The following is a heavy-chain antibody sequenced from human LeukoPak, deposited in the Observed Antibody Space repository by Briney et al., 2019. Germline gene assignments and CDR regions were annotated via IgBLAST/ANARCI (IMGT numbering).Heavy chain of an antibody. J-gene: IGHJ4*02. D-gene: IGHD1-7*01. CDR2: ISSSGSTI. Sequence: GSLRLSSAASGFTFNTYEMNCVRQAPGKGLEWVSYISSSGSTIYYADYVKGRFTISRDNAKNSLYLQMNSLRAEDTAVYYCARGGWNYVFNYWGEGRLVTV. CDR3: ARGGWNYVFNY. CDR1: GFTFNTYE. V-gene: IGHV3-48*03.